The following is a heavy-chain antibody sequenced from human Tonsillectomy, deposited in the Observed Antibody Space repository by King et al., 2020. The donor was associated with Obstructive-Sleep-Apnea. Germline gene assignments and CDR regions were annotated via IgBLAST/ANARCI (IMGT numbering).Heavy chain of an antibody. V-gene: IGHV3-23*01. D-gene: IGHD3-10*01. Sequence: GGGGGRRGGAGRRSGAAAGCTVSRYAINWVRQAPGKGLAWVSAISGSGVGTYYADSVKGRFTISRDNSKNTLYLQMNSLGAEDTAVYYCAKAYYGSGSYSYYYYGMDVWGQGTTVTVSS. J-gene: IGHJ6*02. CDR3: AKAYYGSGSYSYYYYGMDV. CDR1: GCTVSRYA. CDR2: ISGSGVGT.